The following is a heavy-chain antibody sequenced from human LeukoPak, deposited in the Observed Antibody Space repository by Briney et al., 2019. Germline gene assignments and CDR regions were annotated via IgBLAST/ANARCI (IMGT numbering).Heavy chain of an antibody. CDR2: TRNKAESYKT. V-gene: IGHV3-72*01. Sequence: GGSLRLSCAVSGFSFSDHFMNWVRQTPGKGLEWVGRTRNKAESYKTEYAASVKGRFTISRDDSKKLLFLHMNTLITEDTVVYCRARESSFLQVVARSYMDVWGKGTTVTVSS. J-gene: IGHJ6*03. CDR1: GFSFSDHF. CDR3: ARESSFLQVVARSYMDV. D-gene: IGHD2-2*01.